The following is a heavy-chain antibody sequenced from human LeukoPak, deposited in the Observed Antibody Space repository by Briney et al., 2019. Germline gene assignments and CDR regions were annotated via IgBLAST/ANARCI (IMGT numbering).Heavy chain of an antibody. D-gene: IGHD6-19*01. V-gene: IGHV4-34*01. Sequence: SETLSLTCAVYGGSFSGYYWSWIRQPPGKGLEWIGEINHSGSTNYNPSLKSRVTISVDTSKNQFSLKLSSVTAADTAVYYCARHTKRYTGIAVAGSGRGWFDPWGQGTLVTVSS. CDR2: INHSGST. J-gene: IGHJ5*02. CDR1: GGSFSGYY. CDR3: ARHTKRYTGIAVAGSGRGWFDP.